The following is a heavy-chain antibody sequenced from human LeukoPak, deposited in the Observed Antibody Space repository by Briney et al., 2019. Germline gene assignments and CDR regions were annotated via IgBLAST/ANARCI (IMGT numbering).Heavy chain of an antibody. J-gene: IGHJ6*02. CDR1: GFSFTDYA. Sequence: GGSLRLSCAASGFSFTDYAMSWARQAPGKGLEWVSDIRATSGITYYADSVKGRFTISRDNSKKRLYLQMNSLRADDTALYYCARDSDFYDSLTFYGMDVWGQGTTVIVSS. V-gene: IGHV3-23*01. CDR3: ARDSDFYDSLTFYGMDV. CDR2: IRATSGIT. D-gene: IGHD3-3*01.